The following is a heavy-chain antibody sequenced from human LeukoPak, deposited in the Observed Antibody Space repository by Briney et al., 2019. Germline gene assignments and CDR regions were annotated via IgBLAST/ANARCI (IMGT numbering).Heavy chain of an antibody. V-gene: IGHV1-2*02. J-gene: IGHJ4*02. Sequence: GASVKVSCKASGYTFTGYYMHWVRQAPGQGLEWMGWINPNSGGTNYAQKFQGRVTMTRDTSISTAYMELSRLRSDDTAVYYCARKRGSSWYFFDYWGQGTLVTVSS. CDR3: ARKRGSSWYFFDY. D-gene: IGHD6-13*01. CDR2: INPNSGGT. CDR1: GYTFTGYY.